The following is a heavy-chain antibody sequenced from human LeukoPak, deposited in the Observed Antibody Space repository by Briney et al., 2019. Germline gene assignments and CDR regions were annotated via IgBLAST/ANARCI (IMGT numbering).Heavy chain of an antibody. CDR3: ARDDSSGYYSNYFDY. D-gene: IGHD3-22*01. CDR1: GYTFTSYY. CDR2: INPSGGGT. V-gene: IGHV1-46*01. J-gene: IGHJ4*02. Sequence: ASVKVSCKASGYTFTSYYMHWVRQAPGQGLEWMGIINPSGGGTSYAQKFQGRVTMTRDTSTSTVYMELSSLRSEDTAVYYCARDDSSGYYSNYFDYWGQGTLVTVSS.